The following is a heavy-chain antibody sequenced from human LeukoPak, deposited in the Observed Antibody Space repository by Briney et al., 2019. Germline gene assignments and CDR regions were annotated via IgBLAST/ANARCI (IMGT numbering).Heavy chain of an antibody. CDR3: ARAGYYDSSGYYVNWFDP. CDR2: IYYSGST. J-gene: IGHJ5*02. CDR1: GGSVSSGSYY. Sequence: SETLSLTCTVSGGSVSSGSYYWSWIRQPPGKGLEWIGYIYYSGSTNYNPSLKSRVTISVDTSKNQQFSLKLSSVTAADTAVYYCARAGYYDSSGYYVNWFDPWGQGTLVTVSS. V-gene: IGHV4-61*01. D-gene: IGHD3-22*01.